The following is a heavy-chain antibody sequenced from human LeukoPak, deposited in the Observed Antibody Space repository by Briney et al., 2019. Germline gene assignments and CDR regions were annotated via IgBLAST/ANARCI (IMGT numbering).Heavy chain of an antibody. Sequence: PSETLSLTCAVYGGSFSGYYWSWIRQPPGKGLEWIGEINHSGSTNYNPSLKNRVTISVDTSKNQFSLKLSYVTAADAAVYYCERERYFDWSTPYYYYYGMDVWGQGTTVTVSS. CDR1: GGSFSGYY. CDR2: INHSGST. J-gene: IGHJ6*02. V-gene: IGHV4-34*01. D-gene: IGHD3-9*01. CDR3: ERERYFDWSTPYYYYYGMDV.